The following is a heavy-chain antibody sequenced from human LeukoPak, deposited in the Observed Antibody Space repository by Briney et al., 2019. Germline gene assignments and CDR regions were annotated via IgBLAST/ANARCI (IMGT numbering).Heavy chain of an antibody. Sequence: ASVKVSCKASGYTFTSYGMNWVRQAPGQGLEWMGWINTNTGNPTYAQGFTGRFVFTLDTSVTTAYLQINSLKAEDTAVYFCARPGVTGGPASDYWGQGTVVTVSS. CDR2: INTNTGNP. CDR1: GYTFTSYG. CDR3: ARPGVTGGPASDY. V-gene: IGHV7-4-1*02. D-gene: IGHD3-10*01. J-gene: IGHJ4*02.